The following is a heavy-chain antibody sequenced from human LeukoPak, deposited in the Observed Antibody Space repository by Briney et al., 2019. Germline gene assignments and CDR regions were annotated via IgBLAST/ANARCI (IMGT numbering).Heavy chain of an antibody. CDR1: GFIFSSYA. V-gene: IGHV3-23*01. CDR2: ITGSGGST. J-gene: IGHJ4*02. Sequence: PGGSLRLSCAASGFIFSSYAMSWVRQTPGKGLEWVSTITGSGGSTYYADSVKGRFTISRDNSKNTLDLQMNSLRAEDTAVYYCAKYLRYLDYWGQGTLVTVSS. CDR3: AKYLRYLDY. D-gene: IGHD2-8*01.